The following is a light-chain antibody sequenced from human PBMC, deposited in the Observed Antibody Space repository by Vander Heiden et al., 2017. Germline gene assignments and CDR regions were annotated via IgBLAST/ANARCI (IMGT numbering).Light chain of an antibody. CDR3: ETWDDSRSGWV. CDR1: SSNIGSKS. J-gene: IGLJ3*02. V-gene: IGLV1-47*02. CDR2: SNN. Sequence: HSVLAPPPSAGATTEQRVTLSCSESSSNIGSKSVYWYQQIPGTAPKLLIYSNNQRPSGVPDRFSGSKSGTSASLAISGLRAEDEADYYCETWDDSRSGWVFGGGTKLTVL.